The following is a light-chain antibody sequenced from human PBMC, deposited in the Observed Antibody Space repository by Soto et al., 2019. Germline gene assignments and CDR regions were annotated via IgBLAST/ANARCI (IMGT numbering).Light chain of an antibody. CDR2: GAS. Sequence: EIVMTQSPATLSVSPVGRATLSCRASQSISDTLAWYQQKPGQAPRLLIYGASTRATGVPARFSGSGSGTDFTLTVSSLEPEDFALYYCQQRSNWPPEITFGQGTRLEIK. CDR1: QSISDT. V-gene: IGKV3-11*01. CDR3: QQRSNWPPEIT. J-gene: IGKJ5*01.